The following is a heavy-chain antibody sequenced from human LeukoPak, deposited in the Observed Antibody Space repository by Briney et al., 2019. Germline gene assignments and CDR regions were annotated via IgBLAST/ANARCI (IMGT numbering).Heavy chain of an antibody. V-gene: IGHV1-46*01. CDR1: GYTFTSYY. CDR3: ARDRVTVTTRCHFDY. J-gene: IGHJ4*02. D-gene: IGHD4-17*01. CDR2: INPSGGST. Sequence: ASVKVSCKASGYTFTSYYMHWVRQAPGQGLEWMGIINPSGGSTSYAQKFQGRVTMTRDTSTSTVYMELSSLRSEDTAVYYCARDRVTVTTRCHFDYWGQGTLLIVSS.